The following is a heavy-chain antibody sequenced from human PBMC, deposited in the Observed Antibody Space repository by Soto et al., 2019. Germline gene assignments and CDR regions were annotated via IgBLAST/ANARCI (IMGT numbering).Heavy chain of an antibody. V-gene: IGHV1-2*04. CDR3: AKIGGFGELYSQYYYYGMDV. CDR1: GYTFTGYY. CDR2: INPNSGGT. Sequence: GASVKVSCKASGYTFTGYYMHWVRQAPGQGLEWMGWINPNSGGTNYAQKFQGWVTMTRDTSISTAYMELNSLRAEDTAVYYCAKIGGFGELYSQYYYYGMDVWGQGTTVTVSS. D-gene: IGHD3-10*01. J-gene: IGHJ6*02.